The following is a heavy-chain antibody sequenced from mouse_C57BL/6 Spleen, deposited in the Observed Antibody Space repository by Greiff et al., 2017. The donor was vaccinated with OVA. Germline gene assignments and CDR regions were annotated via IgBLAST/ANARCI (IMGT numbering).Heavy chain of an antibody. CDR2: ISNLAYSI. D-gene: IGHD2-4*01. J-gene: IGHJ3*01. Sequence: EVKLMESGGGLVQPGGSLKLSCAASGFTFSDYGMAWVRQAPRKGPEWVAFISNLAYSIYYADTVTGRFTISRENAKNTLYLEMSSLRSEDTAMYYCARHLADDYDGFAYWGQGTLVTVSA. V-gene: IGHV5-15*01. CDR1: GFTFSDYG. CDR3: ARHLADDYDGFAY.